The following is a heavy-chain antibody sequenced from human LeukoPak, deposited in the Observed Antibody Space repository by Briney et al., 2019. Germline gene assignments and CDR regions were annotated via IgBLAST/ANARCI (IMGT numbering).Heavy chain of an antibody. D-gene: IGHD2-2*01. CDR1: GGTFSSYA. V-gene: IGHV1-69*05. CDR2: IIPIFGTA. Sequence: SVKVSCKASGGTFSSYAISWVRQAPGQGLEWMGGIIPIFGTANYAQKFQGRVTITTDESTSTAYMELSSLRSDDTAVYYCARDHIVVVPAAMDYWGQGTLVTVSS. J-gene: IGHJ4*02. CDR3: ARDHIVVVPAAMDY.